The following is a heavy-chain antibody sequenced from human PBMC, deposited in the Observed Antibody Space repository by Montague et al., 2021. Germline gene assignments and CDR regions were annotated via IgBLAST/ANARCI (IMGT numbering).Heavy chain of an antibody. V-gene: IGHV4-4*07. Sequence: GTDYNPSLESRVTMSVDTSKNQFSLKVNSVTAADTAMYYCARGVVAGPPGVDYWDRGTLVTVSS. CDR2: GT. J-gene: IGHJ4*02. D-gene: IGHD2-15*01. CDR3: ARGVVAGPPGVDY.